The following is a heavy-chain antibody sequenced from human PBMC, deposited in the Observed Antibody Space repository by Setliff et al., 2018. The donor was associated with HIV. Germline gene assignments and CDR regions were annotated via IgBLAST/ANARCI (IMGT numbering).Heavy chain of an antibody. CDR1: GYTLTTYG. J-gene: IGHJ4*02. V-gene: IGHV7-4-1*02. CDR2: INTETGNP. D-gene: IGHD1-26*01. Sequence: GASVKVSCKASGYTLTTYGISWVRQAPGQGLEWMGWINTETGNPMYAQGFTGRFVFPLDTSVSTAYLQINSLKTEDTAMYYCARVGSYWSTFDYWGQGALVTVSS. CDR3: ARVGSYWSTFDY.